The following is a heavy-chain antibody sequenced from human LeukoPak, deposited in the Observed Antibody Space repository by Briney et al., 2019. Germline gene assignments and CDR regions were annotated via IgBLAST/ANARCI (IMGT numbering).Heavy chain of an antibody. CDR2: IKEDGSEM. J-gene: IGHJ4*02. CDR1: DFTFSSYW. V-gene: IGHV3-7*03. Sequence: GSLRLSCAAPDFTFSSYWMSWVRQAPGKGLEWVGNIKEDGSEMYYVDSVKGRFAISRDNARNSLYLQMNSLRDEDTAVYYCARGGGVTAAAANFDCWGQGTLVSVSS. D-gene: IGHD6-13*01. CDR3: ARGGGVTAAAANFDC.